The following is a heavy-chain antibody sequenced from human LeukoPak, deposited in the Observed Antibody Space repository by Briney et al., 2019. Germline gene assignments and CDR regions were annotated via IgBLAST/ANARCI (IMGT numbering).Heavy chain of an antibody. J-gene: IGHJ6*03. Sequence: SETLSLTCTVSGGSISSGSYYWSWIRQPAGKGLEWIGRIYTSGRTNYNPSLKSRATISVDTSKNQFSLKLSSVTAADPAVYYCAGGRRDSGSYGSFVYYYYYYMDVWGKGTTVTVSS. CDR1: GGSISSGSYY. CDR3: AGGRRDSGSYGSFVYYYYYYMDV. V-gene: IGHV4-61*02. D-gene: IGHD3-10*01. CDR2: IYTSGRT.